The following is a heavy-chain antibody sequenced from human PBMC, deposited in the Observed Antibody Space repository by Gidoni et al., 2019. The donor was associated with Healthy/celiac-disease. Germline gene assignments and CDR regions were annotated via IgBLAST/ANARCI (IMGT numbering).Heavy chain of an antibody. V-gene: IGHV4-61*02. CDR1: GGSISSGRYY. J-gene: IGHJ4*02. CDR2: IYTSGST. CDR3: ARAPRGRDGYNLDYGVRDY. D-gene: IGHD5-12*01. Sequence: QVQLQESGPGLVKPSQTLSPTCPVSGGSISSGRYYCSWIRQPAGKGLEWIGRIYTSGSTNYNHSLKSRVTISVDTSKNQFSLKLSSVTAADTAVYYCARAPRGRDGYNLDYGVRDYWGQGTLVTVSS.